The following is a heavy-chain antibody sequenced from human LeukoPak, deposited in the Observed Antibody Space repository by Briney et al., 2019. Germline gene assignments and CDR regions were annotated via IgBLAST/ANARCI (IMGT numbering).Heavy chain of an antibody. V-gene: IGHV3-66*01. CDR1: GLTVSSY. Sequence: PGGSLRLSCAASGLTVSSYMSWVRQPPATGLEWVSVMYSGGSIYYADSAKRRFTISRDKSKNTLYLQMNSLRADDTAVYYCARPHYGGVDYWGQGTLVTVSS. J-gene: IGHJ4*02. D-gene: IGHD4-23*01. CDR3: ARPHYGGVDY. CDR2: MYSGGSI.